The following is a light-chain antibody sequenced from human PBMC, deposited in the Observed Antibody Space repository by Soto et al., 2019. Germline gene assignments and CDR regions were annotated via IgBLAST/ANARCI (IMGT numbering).Light chain of an antibody. CDR2: GAS. V-gene: IGKV1-6*01. Sequence: AIEMTQSPSSLSASVGDRVTITCRASQGIRNDLGWYQQKPGKAPKLLIYGASRLQSGVPSRFGGSGSGTDFPLTISSLQPEDFATYYCLQDNNYPITFGQGTRLEIK. J-gene: IGKJ5*01. CDR3: LQDNNYPIT. CDR1: QGIRND.